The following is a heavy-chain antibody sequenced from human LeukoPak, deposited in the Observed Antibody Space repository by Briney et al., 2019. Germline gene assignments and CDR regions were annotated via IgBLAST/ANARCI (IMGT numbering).Heavy chain of an antibody. CDR2: ICFSRTT. CDR3: GRHFPETGRDEQPLEY. V-gene: IGHV4-39*01. J-gene: IGHJ4*02. Sequence: PSETLSLTCTVSGGSISSSDSYWAWVRQPPGKGLEWIGSICFSRTTYYNPSLKSRVIMSIDTSKNHFSLKVASVTAADTAVYYCGRHFPETGRDEQPLEYWGQGSLFTVSS. D-gene: IGHD3-10*01. CDR1: GGSISSSDSY.